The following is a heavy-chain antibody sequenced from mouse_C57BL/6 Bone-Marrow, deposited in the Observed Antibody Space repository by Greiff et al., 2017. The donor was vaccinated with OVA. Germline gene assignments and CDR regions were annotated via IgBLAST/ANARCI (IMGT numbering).Heavy chain of an antibody. CDR2: IDPEDGET. D-gene: IGHD2-4*01. J-gene: IGHJ4*01. CDR1: GFNIKDYY. CDR3: ARGGDYDPYYAMDY. V-gene: IGHV14-2*01. Sequence: VQLKESGAELVKPGASVKLSCTASGFNIKDYYMHWVKQRTEQGLEWIGRIDPEDGETKYAPKFQGKATLTADKSSSTAYMQLSSLTSEDSAVYYCARGGDYDPYYAMDYWGQGTSVTVSS.